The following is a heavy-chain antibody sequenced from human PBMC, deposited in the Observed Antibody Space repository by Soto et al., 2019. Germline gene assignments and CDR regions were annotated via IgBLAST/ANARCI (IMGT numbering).Heavy chain of an antibody. D-gene: IGHD3-9*01. V-gene: IGHV3-23*01. CDR3: AKDRHPDGIWTSDN. Sequence: GGSLRLSCAASGFTFSMYTFSWVRQAPGKALEWVSSIGGGGDTYYTDSVKGRFIISRDNSQSRLFLQMNSLRADDTAIYYCAKDRHPDGIWTSDNWGQGTLVTVSS. J-gene: IGHJ4*02. CDR1: GFTFSMYT. CDR2: IGGGGDT.